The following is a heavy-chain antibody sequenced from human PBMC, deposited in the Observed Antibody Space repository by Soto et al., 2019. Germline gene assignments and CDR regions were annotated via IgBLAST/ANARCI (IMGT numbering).Heavy chain of an antibody. V-gene: IGHV3-48*01. J-gene: IGHJ4*02. CDR1: GFTFSSFT. CDR3: ARGISSFFDY. Sequence: PGGSLRLSCAASGFTFSSFTMNWVRQAPGKGLEWVSYISSSSSTIYYADSVKGRFTISRDNAENSLYLQMNSLRAEDTAVYYCARGISSFFDYWGQGTLVTVSS. D-gene: IGHD3-3*02. CDR2: ISSSSSTI.